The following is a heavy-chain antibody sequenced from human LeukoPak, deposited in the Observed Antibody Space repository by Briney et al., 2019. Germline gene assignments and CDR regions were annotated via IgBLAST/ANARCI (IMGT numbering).Heavy chain of an antibody. CDR1: GGSIRGYY. V-gene: IGHV4-59*08. D-gene: IGHD1-26*01. J-gene: IGHJ6*03. Sequence: PSETLSLTCTVAGGSIRGYYWSWVRQPPGKGLEWIAYIYYSGSTNYNPSLKSRVTVSLDTSKNQFSLKLSSVTAADTAVYYCAVGSTHYYMEVWGKGTTVTVSS. CDR3: AVGSTHYYMEV. CDR2: IYYSGST.